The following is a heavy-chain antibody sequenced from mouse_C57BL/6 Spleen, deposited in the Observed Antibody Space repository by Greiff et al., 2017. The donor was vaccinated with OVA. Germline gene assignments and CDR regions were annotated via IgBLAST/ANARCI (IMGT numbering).Heavy chain of an antibody. D-gene: IGHD1-1*01. V-gene: IGHV5-17*01. Sequence: EVKVVESGGGLVKPGGSLKLSCAASGFTFSDYGMHWVRQAPEKGLEWVAYISSGSSNIYYADTEKGRDTISRDNAKKTSILQMTRMKQKDEAMYYCSRVVFYGSRSYCSFDVWGTGTSVTVSS. CDR2: ISSGSSNI. CDR1: GFTFSDYG. CDR3: SRVVFYGSRSYCSFDV. J-gene: IGHJ1*03.